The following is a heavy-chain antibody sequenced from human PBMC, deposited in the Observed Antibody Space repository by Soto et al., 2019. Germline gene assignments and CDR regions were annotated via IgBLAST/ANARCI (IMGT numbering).Heavy chain of an antibody. V-gene: IGHV1-8*01. Sequence: ASVKVSCKASGYTFTSYDINWVRQATGQGLEWMGWMNPNSGNTGYAQKFRGRVTMTRNTSISTAYMELSSLRSEDTAVYYCARTKFRSAARHRGYDWFDPWGQGTLVTVSS. J-gene: IGHJ5*02. CDR2: MNPNSGNT. CDR3: ARTKFRSAARHRGYDWFDP. D-gene: IGHD6-13*01. CDR1: GYTFTSYD.